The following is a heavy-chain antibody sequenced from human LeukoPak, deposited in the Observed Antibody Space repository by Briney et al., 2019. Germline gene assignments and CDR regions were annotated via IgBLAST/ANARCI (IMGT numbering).Heavy chain of an antibody. CDR2: ISSSSSYI. V-gene: IGHV3-21*01. J-gene: IGHJ4*02. D-gene: IGHD3-22*01. CDR1: GFTFSSYS. Sequence: GGSLRLSCAASGFTFSSYSMNWVRQAPGKGLEWVSSISSSSSYIYYADSVKGRFTISRDNAKNSLYLQMNSLRAEDTAVYYCARAQDYDSSGYYYGAGYYFDYWGQGTLVTVSS. CDR3: ARAQDYDSSGYYYGAGYYFDY.